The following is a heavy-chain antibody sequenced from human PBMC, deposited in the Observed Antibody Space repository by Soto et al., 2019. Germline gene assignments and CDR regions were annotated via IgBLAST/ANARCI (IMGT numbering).Heavy chain of an antibody. J-gene: IGHJ5*02. D-gene: IGHD6-13*01. CDR3: ASSLNHADSWYWFDP. Sequence: PGESLKISCKGSGYSFTSYWISWVRQMPGKGLEWMGRIDPSDSYTNYSPSFQGHVTISADKSISTAYLQWSSLKASDTAMYYCASSLNHADSWYWFDPWGQGTLVTVSS. V-gene: IGHV5-10-1*01. CDR2: IDPSDSYT. CDR1: GYSFTSYW.